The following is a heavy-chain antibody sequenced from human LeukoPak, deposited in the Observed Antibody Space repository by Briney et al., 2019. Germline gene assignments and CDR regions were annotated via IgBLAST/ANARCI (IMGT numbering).Heavy chain of an antibody. V-gene: IGHV3-11*01. J-gene: IGHJ4*02. CDR1: GFTFSDYY. CDR2: ISSSGSTI. D-gene: IGHD3-22*01. Sequence: GGSLRLSCAASGFTFSDYYMSWIRPAPGKGLEWVSYISSSGSTIYYADPVKGRFTISRDNAKNSLYLQMNSPRAEDTAVYYCASVAYFYHDFDYWGQGTLVTVSS. CDR3: ASVAYFYHDFDY.